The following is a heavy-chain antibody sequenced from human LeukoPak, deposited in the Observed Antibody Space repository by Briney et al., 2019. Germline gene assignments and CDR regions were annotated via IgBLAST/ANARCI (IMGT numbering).Heavy chain of an antibody. Sequence: GSSVKVSCKASGGTFSSYAISWVRQASGQGLEWMGRIIPILGIANYAQKFQGRVTITADKSTSTAYMELSSLRSEDTAVYYCARGSSLDYGDYKGMDVWGQGTTVTVSS. J-gene: IGHJ6*02. CDR2: IIPILGIA. D-gene: IGHD4-17*01. CDR3: ARGSSLDYGDYKGMDV. CDR1: GGTFSSYA. V-gene: IGHV1-69*04.